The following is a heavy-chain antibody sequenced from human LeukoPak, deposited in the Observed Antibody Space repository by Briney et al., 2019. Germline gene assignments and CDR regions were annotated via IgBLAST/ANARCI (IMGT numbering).Heavy chain of an antibody. CDR2: ISWSSGSI. D-gene: IGHD3-3*01. CDR1: GFTFDDYA. V-gene: IGHV3-9*01. CDR3: AKSSDYDFWSGYFGD. J-gene: IGHJ4*02. Sequence: HPGGSLRLSCAASGFTFDDYAMHWVRQAPGKGLEWVSGISWSSGSIGYADSVKGRFTISRDNAKNSLYVQMNSLRAEDTALYYCAKSSDYDFWSGYFGDWGQGTLVTVSS.